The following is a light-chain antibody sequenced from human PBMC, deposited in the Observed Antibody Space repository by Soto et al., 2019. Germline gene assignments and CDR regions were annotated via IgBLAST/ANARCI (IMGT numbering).Light chain of an antibody. CDR1: SNNVGGYGC. J-gene: IGLJ2*01. CDR2: EVS. V-gene: IGLV2-8*01. CDR3: SSYAGSNTDVV. Sequence: QYALTQPPSVSGSPGQSVTISCTGTSNNVGGYGCVPWYQQHPGKVPKLMIYEVSKRTSGVPDRFSGSKSGNTASLTVSGVKAEDEADYYCSSYAGSNTDVVFGGGTKLTVL.